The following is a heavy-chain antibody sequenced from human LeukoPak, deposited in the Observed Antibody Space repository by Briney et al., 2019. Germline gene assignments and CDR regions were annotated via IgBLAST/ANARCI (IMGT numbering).Heavy chain of an antibody. CDR3: AREVDSSSSSWFDP. V-gene: IGHV1-46*01. J-gene: IGHJ5*02. Sequence: ASVKVSCKASGGTFSSYAISWVRQAPGQGLEWMGIINPSGGSTSYAQKFQGRVTLTRDTSTSTVYMELSSLRSEDTAVYYCAREVDSSSSSWFDPWGQGTLVTVSS. CDR2: INPSGGST. D-gene: IGHD6-6*01. CDR1: GGTFSSYA.